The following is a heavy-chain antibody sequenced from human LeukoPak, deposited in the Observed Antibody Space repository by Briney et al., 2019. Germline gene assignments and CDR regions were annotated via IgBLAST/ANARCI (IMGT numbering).Heavy chain of an antibody. D-gene: IGHD2-2*01. Sequence: SVKVSCKASGGTFSSYAISWVRQTPGQGLEWMGRIIPILGIANYAQKFQGRVTITADKSTSTAYMELSSLRSEDTAVYYCARRTGYCSSTSCKRDAFDIWGQGTMVTVSS. CDR3: ARRTGYCSSTSCKRDAFDI. CDR1: GGTFSSYA. CDR2: IIPILGIA. V-gene: IGHV1-69*04. J-gene: IGHJ3*02.